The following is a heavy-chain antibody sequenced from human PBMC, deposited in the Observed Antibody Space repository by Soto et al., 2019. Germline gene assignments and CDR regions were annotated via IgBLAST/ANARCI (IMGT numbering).Heavy chain of an antibody. D-gene: IGHD1-26*01. CDR1: GFTVSSNY. CDR2: IYSGGST. CDR3: ARAVRATSRLGY. V-gene: IGHV3-66*01. J-gene: IGHJ4*02. Sequence: EVQLVESGGGLVQPGGSLRLSCAASGFTVSSNYMSWVRQAPGKGLEWVSVIYSGGSTYYADSVKGRFTISRDNSKNTRYLQRNSLRAEDTAVYYCARAVRATSRLGYWGQGTLVTVSS.